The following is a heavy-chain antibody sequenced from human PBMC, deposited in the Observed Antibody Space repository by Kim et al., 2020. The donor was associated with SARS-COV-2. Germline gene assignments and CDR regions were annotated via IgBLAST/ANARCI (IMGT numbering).Heavy chain of an antibody. Sequence: SETLSLTCTVSGGSISSGGYYWSWIRQHPGKGLEWIGYIYYSGSTYYNPSLKSRVTISVDTSKNQFSLKLSSVTAADTAVYYCASTSGEMHYYDSSGYLSGRGSCDYWGQGTLVTVSS. D-gene: IGHD3-22*01. J-gene: IGHJ4*02. CDR1: GGSISSGGYY. CDR2: IYYSGST. CDR3: ASTSGEMHYYDSSGYLSGRGSCDY. V-gene: IGHV4-31*03.